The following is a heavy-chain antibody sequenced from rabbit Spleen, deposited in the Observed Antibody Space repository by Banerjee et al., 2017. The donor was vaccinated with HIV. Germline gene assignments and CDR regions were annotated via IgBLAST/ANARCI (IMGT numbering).Heavy chain of an antibody. J-gene: IGHJ4*01. CDR1: GVSLSNIYY. V-gene: IGHV1S45*01. CDR2: IYIGDGNT. CDR3: AREGYTYGYSDLGYNTL. Sequence: EQLEESGGGLVKPEGSLTLTCKASGVSLSNIYYMCWVRQAPGKGLEWIACIYIGDGNTYYASWAKGRFTISKTSSTTVTLQMTSLTAADTATYFCAREGYTYGYSDLGYNTLWGPGTLVTVS. D-gene: IGHD6-1*01.